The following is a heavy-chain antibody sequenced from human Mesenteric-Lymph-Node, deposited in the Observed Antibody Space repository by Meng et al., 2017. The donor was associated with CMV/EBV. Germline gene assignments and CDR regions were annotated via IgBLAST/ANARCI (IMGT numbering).Heavy chain of an antibody. D-gene: IGHD3-16*01. Sequence: LFGVSPRMSGGGVGWVRPPPGKAPEWLSIIYWDDNKTYNPSLKTTPTITKDTPKNQGVLKMTKMAPGETGTYYCANRGGGGVYLDYWGQGTLVTVSS. CDR3: ANRGGGGVYLDY. V-gene: IGHV2-5*02. CDR2: IYWDDNK. CDR1: GVSPRMSGGG. J-gene: IGHJ4*02.